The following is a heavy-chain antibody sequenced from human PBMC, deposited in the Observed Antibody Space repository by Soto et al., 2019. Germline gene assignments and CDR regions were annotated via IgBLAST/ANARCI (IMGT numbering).Heavy chain of an antibody. Sequence: SVKVSCKASGGTFSSYAISWVRQAPGQGLEWMGGIIPIFGTANYAQKFQGRVTITADESTSTAYMELSSLRSEDTAVYYCARAGSFISYYYSGMDVWGQGATVTVSS. CDR3: ARAGSFISYYYSGMDV. CDR2: IIPIFGTA. V-gene: IGHV1-69*13. J-gene: IGHJ6*02. CDR1: GGTFSSYA. D-gene: IGHD3-10*01.